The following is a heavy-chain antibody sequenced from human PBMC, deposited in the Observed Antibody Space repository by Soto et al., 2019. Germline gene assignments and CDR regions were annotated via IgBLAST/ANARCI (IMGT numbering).Heavy chain of an antibody. V-gene: IGHV1-69*06. CDR2: IIPIFNST. D-gene: IGHD2-2*02. Sequence: QVQLVQSGAEVKTPGSSLKVSCKVSGSRFSNYVISWVRQAPGHGLEWLGGIIPIFNSTKYAQNFQGRVTITADKPTSTASLELSSLRSDDTAVYYCAREGRGKKAGYNGLVSLGYWGQGTLVTVSS. CDR1: GSRFSNYV. CDR3: AREGRGKKAGYNGLVSLGY. J-gene: IGHJ4*02.